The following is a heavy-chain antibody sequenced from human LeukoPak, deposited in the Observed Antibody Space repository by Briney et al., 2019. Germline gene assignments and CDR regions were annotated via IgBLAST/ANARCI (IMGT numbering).Heavy chain of an antibody. J-gene: IGHJ5*02. CDR2: IRYDGSNK. CDR1: GFTFSSYG. V-gene: IGHV3-30*02. CDR3: AKDRIGYSSGWYGH. Sequence: GGSLRLSCAASGFTFSSYGMHWVRQTPGKGLEWVAFIRYDGSNKYYADSVKGRFTISRDNSKNTLYLQMNSLRAEDTAVYYCAKDRIGYSSGWYGHWGQGTLVTVSS. D-gene: IGHD6-19*01.